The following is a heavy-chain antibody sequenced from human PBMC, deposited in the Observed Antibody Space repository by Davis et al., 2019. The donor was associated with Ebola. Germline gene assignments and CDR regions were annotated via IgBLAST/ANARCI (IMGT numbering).Heavy chain of an antibody. CDR2: INNDGSIT. V-gene: IGHV3-74*01. J-gene: IGHJ4*02. CDR1: GFTFSNAW. D-gene: IGHD3-3*01. Sequence: GESLKISCAASGFTFSNAWMHWARQAPGKGPVWVARINNDGSITNYVDSVKGRFTISRDNAKNTVHLQMNSLRVDDTAIYYCRSASPRGDYWGQGTLVTVSS. CDR3: RSASPRGDY.